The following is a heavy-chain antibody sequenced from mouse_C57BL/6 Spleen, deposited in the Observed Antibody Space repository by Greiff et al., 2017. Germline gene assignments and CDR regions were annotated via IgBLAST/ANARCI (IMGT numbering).Heavy chain of an antibody. CDR3: AREGWDGVHFDY. CDR2: INPSSGYT. D-gene: IGHD4-1*01. Sequence: QVQLKQSGAELARPGASVKMSCKASGYTFTSYTMHWVKQRPGQGLEWIGYINPSSGYTKYNQKFKDKATLTADKSSSTAYMQLSSLTSEDSAVYYCAREGWDGVHFDYWGQGTTLTVSS. CDR1: GYTFTSYT. V-gene: IGHV1-4*01. J-gene: IGHJ2*01.